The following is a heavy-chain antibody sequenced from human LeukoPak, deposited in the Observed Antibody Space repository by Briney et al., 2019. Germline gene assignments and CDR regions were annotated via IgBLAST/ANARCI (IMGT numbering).Heavy chain of an antibody. CDR3: TRGPPNWGYDF. CDR2: MSPKSGNT. Sequence: ASVKVSCKASGYTFVSYDINWVRQATGQGPEWMGWMSPKSGNTGYAQKFQGRVTMTRDSSINTAYMELSGLISEDTAVYYCTRGPPNWGYDFWGQGTLVTVSS. D-gene: IGHD7-27*01. J-gene: IGHJ4*02. V-gene: IGHV1-8*01. CDR1: GYTFVSYD.